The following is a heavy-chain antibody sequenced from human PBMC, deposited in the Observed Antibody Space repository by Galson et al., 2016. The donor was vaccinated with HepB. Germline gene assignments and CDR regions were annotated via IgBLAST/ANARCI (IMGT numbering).Heavy chain of an antibody. CDR3: ARKHETSGYADDFDM. CDR2: TELDGSVK. Sequence: SLRLSCAASGFTFTNFALSWVRQAPGKGLEWVAVTELDGSVKFYAAAVKGRFTIPRDNSKNTLYLQMNSLRAEDTAVYYCARKHETSGYADDFDMWGQGTMVTVSS. D-gene: IGHD3-22*01. J-gene: IGHJ3*02. CDR1: GFTFTNFA. V-gene: IGHV3-30-3*01.